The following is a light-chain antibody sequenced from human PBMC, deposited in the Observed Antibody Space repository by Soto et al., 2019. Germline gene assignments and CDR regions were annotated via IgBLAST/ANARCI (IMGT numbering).Light chain of an antibody. CDR3: QQYGNLRA. CDR2: DAS. CDR1: QSVSSSY. J-gene: IGKJ1*01. Sequence: EIELSQSPGTLSLSPGERATLSCRASQSVSSSYLAWYQLNPGQAPRLLIYDASSRATGIPDRFSGSGSGTDFTLTNSRLEPEEFGVYNGQQYGNLRACGQATRVDIK. V-gene: IGKV3-20*01.